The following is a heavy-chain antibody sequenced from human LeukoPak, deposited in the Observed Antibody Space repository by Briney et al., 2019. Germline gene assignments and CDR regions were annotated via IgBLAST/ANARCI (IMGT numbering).Heavy chain of an antibody. CDR2: ISAYNGNT. D-gene: IGHD2-15*01. V-gene: IGHV1-18*01. CDR3: ARDRYCSGGSCYSNYYGMDV. J-gene: IGHJ6*02. Sequence: ASVKVSCKASGGTFSSYAISWVRQAPGQGLEWMGWISAYNGNTNYAQKLQGRVTMTTDTSTSTAYMELRSLRSDDTAVYYCARDRYCSGGSCYSNYYGMDVWGQGTTVTVSS. CDR1: GGTFSSYA.